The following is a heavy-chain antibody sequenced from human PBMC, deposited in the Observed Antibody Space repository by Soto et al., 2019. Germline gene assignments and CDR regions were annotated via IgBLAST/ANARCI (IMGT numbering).Heavy chain of an antibody. CDR1: GYSFTNYW. CDR3: ARTGWYYDFWSGYYNGYDYYYGMDV. J-gene: IGHJ6*02. V-gene: IGHV5-51*01. CDR2: IYLGDSDT. Sequence: GESLKISCKGSGYSFTNYWIGWVRQMPGKGLEWMGTIYLGDSDTRYSPSFQGRVTISADKSISAAYLQWGSLKASDTAMYYCARTGWYYDFWSGYYNGYDYYYGMDVWGQGTTVTVSS. D-gene: IGHD3-3*01.